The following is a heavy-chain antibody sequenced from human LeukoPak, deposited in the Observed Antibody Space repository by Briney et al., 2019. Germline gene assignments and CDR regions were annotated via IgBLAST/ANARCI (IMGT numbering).Heavy chain of an antibody. V-gene: IGHV3-74*01. CDR2: INSDGSWT. CDR3: VSFYVTY. CDR1: GNYW. J-gene: IGHJ4*02. Sequence: GGSLRLSCAASGNYWMHWVRQAPGKGLVWVSHINSDGSWTGYADSVKGRFTISKDNAKNMVYLHMNSLRVDDTAVYYCVSFYVTYWGRGTLVTVSS. D-gene: IGHD2-2*01.